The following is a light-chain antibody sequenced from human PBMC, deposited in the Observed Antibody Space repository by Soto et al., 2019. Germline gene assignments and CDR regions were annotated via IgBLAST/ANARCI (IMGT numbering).Light chain of an antibody. CDR2: DVD. J-gene: IGLJ1*01. CDR3: TSYTSSNSLYV. CDR1: SSDVGGYNY. V-gene: IGLV2-14*03. Sequence: QSALTQPASVSGSPGQSITISYTGTSSDVGGYNYVSWYQQLPGKAPKLIIYDVDNRPSGVSNRFSASKSANAASLTISGLQAEDEADYYCTSYTSSNSLYVFGTGTKVTVL.